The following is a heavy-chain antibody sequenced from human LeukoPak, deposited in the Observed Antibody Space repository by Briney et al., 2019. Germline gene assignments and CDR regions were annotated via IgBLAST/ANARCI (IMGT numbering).Heavy chain of an antibody. CDR1: GYTFTSYG. CDR2: ISGYDGNT. V-gene: IGHV1-18*01. Sequence: ASVKVSCKASGYTFTSYGISWVRQAPGQGLEWMGWISGYDGNTIYAQKLQGRVSMTTDTSTSTAYMDLRSLRSDDTAVYYCARDYCNNPTCHTREFDYWGQGTLVTVSS. CDR3: ARDYCNNPTCHTREFDY. J-gene: IGHJ4*02. D-gene: IGHD2/OR15-2a*01.